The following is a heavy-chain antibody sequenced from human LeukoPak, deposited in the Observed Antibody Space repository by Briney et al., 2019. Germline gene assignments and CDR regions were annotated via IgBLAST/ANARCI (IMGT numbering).Heavy chain of an antibody. J-gene: IGHJ4*02. Sequence: GRSLRLSCAASGFSFSNYVMQWVRQVPGKGLEWVALLAYDGTNQYYADSVKGRFTISRDNSKNTVYLQMTNLRPEDAAVYYCAKGGPLGDTNRFDQWGQGTLVSVSS. D-gene: IGHD2-8*01. CDR3: AKGGPLGDTNRFDQ. CDR2: LAYDGTNQ. V-gene: IGHV3-30*18. CDR1: GFSFSNYV.